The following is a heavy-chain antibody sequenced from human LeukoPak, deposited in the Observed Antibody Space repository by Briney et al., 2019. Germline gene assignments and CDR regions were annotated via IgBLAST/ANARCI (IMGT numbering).Heavy chain of an antibody. J-gene: IGHJ3*02. Sequence: ASVKVSCKASGYTFTSYYLYWVRQAPGQGLEWMGLINPSGGSTRYAQKFQGRVTMTRDTSTSTVYMELSSLRSEDTAVYYCARGVHKFYYDRSGYQPYAFDIWGQGTMVTTSS. CDR1: GYTFTSYY. CDR3: ARGVHKFYYDRSGYQPYAFDI. D-gene: IGHD3-22*01. CDR2: INPSGGST. V-gene: IGHV1-46*01.